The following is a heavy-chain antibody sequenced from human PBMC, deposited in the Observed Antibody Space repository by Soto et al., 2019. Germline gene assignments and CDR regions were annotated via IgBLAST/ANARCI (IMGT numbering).Heavy chain of an antibody. CDR2: FRASNSST. D-gene: IGHD5-12*01. J-gene: IGHJ4*02. Sequence: GESLKVSGQGSRYSLSSYWISWVRQMDGKGVKWMCRFRASNSSTNTSPSFRGHVTRWSDRSTNPACLQWSSRKGSDTAMYFCARGVKMATPHKYYFDCWVRGTPVTVSS. CDR3: ARGVKMATPHKYYFDC. CDR1: RYSLSSYW. V-gene: IGHV5-10-1*01.